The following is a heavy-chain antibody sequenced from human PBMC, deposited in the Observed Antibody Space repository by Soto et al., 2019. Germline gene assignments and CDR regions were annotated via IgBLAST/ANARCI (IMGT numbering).Heavy chain of an antibody. CDR3: SREAPYCSGSGFDP. D-gene: IGHD3-10*01. Sequence: EVQLVESGGGLVQPGGSLRLSCAASGFTFSSYDMHWVRQATGKGLEWVSAIGTAGDTYYPGSVKGRFTISRENAKNSLYLQMNSLRAGDTAVYYCSREAPYCSGSGFDPWGQGTLVTVSS. J-gene: IGHJ5*02. CDR1: GFTFSSYD. CDR2: IGTAGDT. V-gene: IGHV3-13*01.